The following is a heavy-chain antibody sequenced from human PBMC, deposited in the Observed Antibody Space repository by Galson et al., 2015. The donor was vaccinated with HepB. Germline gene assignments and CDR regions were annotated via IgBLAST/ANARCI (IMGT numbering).Heavy chain of an antibody. V-gene: IGHV3-15*07. CDR2: IKSKRDGETT. D-gene: IGHD1-7*01. Sequence: SLRLSCAASGFIFSSAWMNWVRRAPGRGLEWVGRIKSKRDGETTDYAAPVQGRFTILRDDSQNTLHLQMNSLRIEDTGVYYCTTGHTGTTHDGYWGQGTLVTVSS. CDR1: GFIFSSAW. CDR3: TTGHTGTTHDGY. J-gene: IGHJ4*02.